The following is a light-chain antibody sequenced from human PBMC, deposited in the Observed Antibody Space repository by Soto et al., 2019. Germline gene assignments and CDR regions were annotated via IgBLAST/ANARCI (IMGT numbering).Light chain of an antibody. J-gene: IGLJ2*01. CDR2: YND. CDR3: AAWDDSLIGPV. Sequence: QSVLTQPPSASGTPGQRVSISCSGSTSNIGSHPVDWYQQLPGTAPKLLIYYNDQRPSGVPDRFSGSKSGTSASLAISGLQSEDEADYYCAAWDDSLIGPVFGGGTKLTVL. CDR1: TSNIGSHP. V-gene: IGLV1-44*01.